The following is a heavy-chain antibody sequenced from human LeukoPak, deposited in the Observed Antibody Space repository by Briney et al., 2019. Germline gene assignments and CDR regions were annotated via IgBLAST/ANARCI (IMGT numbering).Heavy chain of an antibody. Sequence: SETLSLTCAVSGGSISSGGYSWSWIRQPPGKGLEWIGYIYHSGSTYYNPSLKSRVTISVDRSKNQFSLKLSSVTAADTAVYYCARAPGPTVTPTNWFDPWGQGTLVTVSS. CDR3: ARAPGPTVTPTNWFDP. CDR1: GGSISSGGYS. J-gene: IGHJ5*02. D-gene: IGHD4-17*01. V-gene: IGHV4-30-2*01. CDR2: IYHSGST.